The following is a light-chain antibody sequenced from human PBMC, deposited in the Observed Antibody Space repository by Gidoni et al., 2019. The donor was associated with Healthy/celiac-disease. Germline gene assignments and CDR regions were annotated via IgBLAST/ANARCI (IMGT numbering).Light chain of an antibody. CDR1: QGISNY. CDR2: AAS. V-gene: IGKV1-27*01. CDR3: QKYNSAPSIT. J-gene: IGKJ5*01. Sequence: DIQMTQSPSSLSASVGDRVTITCRASQGISNYLAWYQQKPAKVPKLLIYAASTLQSGVPSRFSGSGSGTDFTLTISSLQPEDVATCYCQKYNSAPSITFGQGTRLEIK.